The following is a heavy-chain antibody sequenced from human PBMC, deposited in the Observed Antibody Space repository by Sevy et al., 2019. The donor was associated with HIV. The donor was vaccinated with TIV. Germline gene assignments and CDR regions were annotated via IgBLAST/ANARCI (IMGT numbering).Heavy chain of an antibody. V-gene: IGHV3-30*04. CDR3: ARDGGGDYFDY. CDR2: ISYDKVNT. Sequence: GGSLRLSCAASGFSFSRYAMHWIRQAPGKGLESVSVISYDKVNTYHSDSVKGRITISSDNSKNPLYLQMNSLRPEDTAVYYCARDGGGDYFDYWGQGTLVTVSS. D-gene: IGHD3-16*01. J-gene: IGHJ4*02. CDR1: GFSFSRYA.